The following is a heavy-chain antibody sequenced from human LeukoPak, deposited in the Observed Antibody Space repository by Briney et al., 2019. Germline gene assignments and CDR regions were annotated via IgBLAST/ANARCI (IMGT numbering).Heavy chain of an antibody. D-gene: IGHD3-22*01. CDR1: GYTFTSYG. CDR3: ARVVHYYDSSGYSY. V-gene: IGHV1-18*01. Sequence: ASVKVSCKASGYTFTSYGISWVRQAPGQGLEWMGWISAYNGNTNYAQKLQGRVTMTTDTSTSTAYMVLRSLRSDDTAVYYCARVVHYYDSSGYSYWGQGTLVTVSS. J-gene: IGHJ4*02. CDR2: ISAYNGNT.